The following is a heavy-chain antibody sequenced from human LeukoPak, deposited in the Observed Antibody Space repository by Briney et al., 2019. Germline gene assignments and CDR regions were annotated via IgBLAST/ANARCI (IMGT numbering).Heavy chain of an antibody. CDR1: GGSISSSSHY. CDR3: ARHDGSNCGGDCYQFDY. D-gene: IGHD2-21*02. Sequence: SETLSLTCNVSGGSISSSSHYWGWIRQPPGKGLEWIASIYYSGSTYYNPSLKSRVTIFVDTSKNQFSLKLSSVTAADTAVYYCARHDGSNCGGDCYQFDYWGQGALVTVSS. CDR2: IYYSGST. J-gene: IGHJ4*02. V-gene: IGHV4-39*01.